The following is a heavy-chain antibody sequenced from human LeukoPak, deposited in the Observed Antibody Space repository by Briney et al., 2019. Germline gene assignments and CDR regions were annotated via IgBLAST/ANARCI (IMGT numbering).Heavy chain of an antibody. CDR2: INPNSGGT. V-gene: IGHV1-2*06. J-gene: IGHJ4*02. D-gene: IGHD3-3*01. CDR1: GYTFTGYY. Sequence: GASVKVSCTASGYTFTGYYMHWVRQAPGQGLEWMGRINPNSGGTSYAQKFQGRVTMTRDTSTSTVYMELSSLRSEDTAVYYCARSFRGDFWSGYYTGPFYWGQGTLVTVSS. CDR3: ARSFRGDFWSGYYTGPFY.